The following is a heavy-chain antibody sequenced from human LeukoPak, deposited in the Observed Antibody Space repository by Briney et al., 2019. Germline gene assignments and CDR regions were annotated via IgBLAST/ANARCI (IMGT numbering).Heavy chain of an antibody. CDR1: GFTFSSYA. D-gene: IGHD2-8*02. Sequence: SGGSLRLSCAASGFTFSSYAMSWVRQAPGKGLEWVSGISGGGVRTYYADSVKGRFTISRDKSKNTLYLQMNSLRAEDTAVYYCAKELSGAESSPFDYWGQGTLVTVSS. CDR3: AKELSGAESSPFDY. V-gene: IGHV3-23*01. CDR2: ISGGGVRT. J-gene: IGHJ4*02.